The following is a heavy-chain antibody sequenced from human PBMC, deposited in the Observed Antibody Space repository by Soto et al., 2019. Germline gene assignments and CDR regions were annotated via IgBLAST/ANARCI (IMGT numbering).Heavy chain of an antibody. D-gene: IGHD4-4*01. V-gene: IGHV3-33*01. CDR1: GFTFSSYG. Sequence: GGSLRLSCAASGFTFSSYGMHWVRQAPGKGLEWVAVIWYDGSNKYYADSVKGRFTISRDNSKNTLYLQMNSLRAEDTAVYYCARDPYYSNQENYYMDVWGKGTTVTVSS. CDR3: ARDPYYSNQENYYMDV. CDR2: IWYDGSNK. J-gene: IGHJ6*03.